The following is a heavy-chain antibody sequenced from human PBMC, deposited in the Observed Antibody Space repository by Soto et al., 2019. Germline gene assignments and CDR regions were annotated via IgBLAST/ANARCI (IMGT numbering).Heavy chain of an antibody. J-gene: IGHJ6*03. CDR1: GGSISSYY. CDR3: ARGFLVVVPSAIARCHYYYMDL. D-gene: IGHD2-2*01. CDR2: IYYSGST. Sequence: SETLSLTCTVSGGSISSYYWSWIRQPPGKGLEWIGYIYYSGSTNYNPSLKSRVTISVDTSKNQFSLKLSSVTAADTAVYYCARGFLVVVPSAIARCHYYYMDLWGKGTTVTV. V-gene: IGHV4-59*01.